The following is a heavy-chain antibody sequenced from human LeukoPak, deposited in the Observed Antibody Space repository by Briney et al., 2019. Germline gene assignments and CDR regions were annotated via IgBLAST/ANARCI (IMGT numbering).Heavy chain of an antibody. CDR2: IIPIFGTA. D-gene: IGHD6-13*01. V-gene: IGHV1-69*06. J-gene: IGHJ4*02. CDR3: AGGIAAAGMLTFDY. Sequence: SVKVSCKASGGTFSSYAISWVRQAPGQGLEWMGGIIPIFGTANYAQKFQGRVAITADKSTSTAYMELSSLRSEDTAVYYCAGGIAAAGMLTFDYWGQGTLVTVSS. CDR1: GGTFSSYA.